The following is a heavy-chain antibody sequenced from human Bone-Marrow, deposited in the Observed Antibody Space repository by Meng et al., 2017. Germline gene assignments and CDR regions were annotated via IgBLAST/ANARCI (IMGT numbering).Heavy chain of an antibody. J-gene: IGHJ4*02. V-gene: IGHV7-4-1*02. D-gene: IGHD3-22*01. CDR2: INTNTGNP. CDR3: ARDFTDYYDSSGYYL. Sequence: ASVKVSCKASGYTFTSYAMDWVRQAPGQGLEWMGWINTNTGNPTYAQGFTGRFVFSLDTSVSTAYLQISSLKAEDTAVYYCARDFTDYYDSSGYYLWGQGTLVTVSS. CDR1: GYTFTSYA.